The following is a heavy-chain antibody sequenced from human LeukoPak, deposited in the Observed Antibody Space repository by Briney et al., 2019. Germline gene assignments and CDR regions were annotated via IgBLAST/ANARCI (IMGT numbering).Heavy chain of an antibody. V-gene: IGHV3-48*01. CDR1: GFTVSSNY. CDR2: ISSSSSTI. Sequence: GGSLRLSCAASGFTVSSNYMSWVRQAPGKGLEWVSYISSSSSTIYYADSVKGRFTISRDNAKNSLYLQMNSLRAEDTAVYYCARGYYDFWSGYPSNQFDYWGQGTLVTVSS. J-gene: IGHJ4*02. CDR3: ARGYYDFWSGYPSNQFDY. D-gene: IGHD3-3*01.